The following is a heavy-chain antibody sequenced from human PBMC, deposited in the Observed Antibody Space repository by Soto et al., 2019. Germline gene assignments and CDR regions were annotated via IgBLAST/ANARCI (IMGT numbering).Heavy chain of an antibody. V-gene: IGHV3-15*07. J-gene: IGHJ4*02. CDR3: TSHDATEQNFVPY. CDR2: IKSKAYGGTA. CDR1: GFTFSDAW. Sequence: EVQLVESGGGLVKPGGSLRLSCAASGFTFSDAWMNWARQAPGKGLEWVGRIKSKAYGGTAGYSAPVRGRFTISRDDSTATMYLQMNSLETEDTGVYYCTSHDATEQNFVPYWGQGTLVTVSS. D-gene: IGHD1-7*01.